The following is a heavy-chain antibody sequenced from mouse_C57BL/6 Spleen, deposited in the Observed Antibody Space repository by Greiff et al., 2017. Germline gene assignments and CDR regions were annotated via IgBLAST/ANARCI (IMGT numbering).Heavy chain of an antibody. J-gene: IGHJ3*01. CDR3: AGDYDLFAY. D-gene: IGHD2-4*01. V-gene: IGHV1-82*01. CDR1: GYAFSSSW. CDR2: IYPGDGDT. Sequence: QVQLKESGPELVKPGASVKISCKASGYAFSSSWMNWVKQRPGKGLEWIGRIYPGDGDTNYNGKFKGKATLTADKSSSTAYMQLSSLTSEDSAVYFCAGDYDLFAYWGQGTLVTVSA.